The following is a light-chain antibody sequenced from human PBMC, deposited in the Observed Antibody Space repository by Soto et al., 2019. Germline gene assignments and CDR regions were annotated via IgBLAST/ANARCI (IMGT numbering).Light chain of an antibody. CDR1: QAISSS. CDR2: DGS. Sequence: DIQMTQSPSSVSAFVGDTVTLTCRASQAISSSLAWYQQKPGKAPNLLMFDGSSLQSGVPSRFSGSGSGTDFTLTISGLPPEDFGTYYCQQAASFPITFGQGTRLDI. J-gene: IGKJ5*01. V-gene: IGKV1-12*01. CDR3: QQAASFPIT.